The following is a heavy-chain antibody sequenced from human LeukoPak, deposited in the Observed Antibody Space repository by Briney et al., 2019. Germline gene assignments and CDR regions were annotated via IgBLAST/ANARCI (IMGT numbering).Heavy chain of an antibody. V-gene: IGHV3-21*01. CDR3: ARDSISRGMIPFDY. Sequence: GGSLRLSCAASGFTFSSYSMNWVRQAPGRGLEWVSSISSSSSYIYYADSVKGRFTISRDNAKNSLYLQMNSLRAEDTAVYYCARDSISRGMIPFDYWGQGTLVTVSS. CDR1: GFTFSSYS. J-gene: IGHJ4*02. D-gene: IGHD3-10*01. CDR2: ISSSSSYI.